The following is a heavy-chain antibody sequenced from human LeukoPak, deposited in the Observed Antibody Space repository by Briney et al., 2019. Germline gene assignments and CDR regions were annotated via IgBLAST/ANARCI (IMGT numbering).Heavy chain of an antibody. V-gene: IGHV3-7*05. CDR2: IKQDGSEK. Sequence: PGGSLRLSCAASGFTFSNYWMSWVRQAPGKGLEWVADIKQDGSEKYYVDSVKGRFTISRDNAENSLYLQMNSLRVEDTAVYYRGRDTGYNTFDYWGQGTLVTVSS. D-gene: IGHD5-24*01. CDR3: GRDTGYNTFDY. CDR1: GFTFSNYW. J-gene: IGHJ4*02.